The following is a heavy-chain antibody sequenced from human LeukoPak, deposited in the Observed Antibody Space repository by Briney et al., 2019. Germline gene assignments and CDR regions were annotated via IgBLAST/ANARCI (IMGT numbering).Heavy chain of an antibody. J-gene: IGHJ6*02. CDR3: ARDVITMVRGVMNVVYYYGMDV. CDR1: GGSVSSGSYY. D-gene: IGHD3-10*01. V-gene: IGHV4-61*01. CDR2: IYYSGST. Sequence: PSETLSLTCTVSGGSVSSGSYYWSWIRQPPGKGLEWIGYIYYSGSTNYNPSLKSRVTISVDTSKNQFSLKLSSVTVADTAVYYCARDVITMVRGVMNVVYYYGMDVWGQGTTVTVSS.